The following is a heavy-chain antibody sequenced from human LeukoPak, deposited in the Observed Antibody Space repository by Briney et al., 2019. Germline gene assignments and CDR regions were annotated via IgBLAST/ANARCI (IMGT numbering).Heavy chain of an antibody. CDR2: IYYSGSP. V-gene: IGHV4-39*07. J-gene: IGHJ4*02. Sequence: SETLSLTCTVSGGSISSSSYYWAWLRQPPGTGREGIGSIYYSGSPYYNPSLKSRVTISVDTSKNQFSLRLSSVTAADTAVYYCARVTGYMIEDYFDYWGQGTLVTVSS. CDR1: GGSISSSSYY. CDR3: ARVTGYMIEDYFDY. D-gene: IGHD3-22*01.